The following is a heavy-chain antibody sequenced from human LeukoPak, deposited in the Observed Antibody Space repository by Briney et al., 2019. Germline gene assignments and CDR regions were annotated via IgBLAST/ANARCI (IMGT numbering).Heavy chain of an antibody. J-gene: IGHJ4*02. D-gene: IGHD3-22*01. CDR3: ARGPYYYDSSGYYYNDY. Sequence: GGPLRLSCAASGFTFSSYSMNWVRQAPGKGLEWVSSISSSSSYIYYADSVKGRFTISRDNAKNSLYLQMNSLRAEDTAVYYCARGPYYYDSSGYYYNDYWGQGTLVTVSS. CDR2: ISSSSSYI. V-gene: IGHV3-21*01. CDR1: GFTFSSYS.